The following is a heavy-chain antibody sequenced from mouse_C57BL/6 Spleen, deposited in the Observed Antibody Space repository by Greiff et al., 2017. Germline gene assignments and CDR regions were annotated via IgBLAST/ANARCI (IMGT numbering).Heavy chain of an antibody. J-gene: IGHJ2*01. CDR1: GYTFTSYW. V-gene: IGHV1-61*01. Sequence: QVKLQQPGAELVRPGSSVKLSCKASGYTFTSYWMDWVQQRPGQGLEWIGYIYPSSSDIHYTQKFKDQATFTVDKSSSTAYMQLSGLTSEDSAVYYCARKDYYGVPSYRGQGTTLPV. CDR3: ARKDYYGVPSY. D-gene: IGHD1-1*01. CDR2: IYPSSSDI.